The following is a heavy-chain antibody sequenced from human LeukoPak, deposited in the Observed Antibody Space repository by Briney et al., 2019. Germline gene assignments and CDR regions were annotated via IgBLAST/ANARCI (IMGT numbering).Heavy chain of an antibody. Sequence: SVKVSCKASGYTFSSYVISWMRQAPGQGLEWMGRIIPILGIANYAQKFQGRVTITADKSTSTAYMELSSLRSEDTAVYYCARAQVGATKSAAFDIWGQGTMVTVSS. J-gene: IGHJ3*02. V-gene: IGHV1-69*04. D-gene: IGHD1-26*01. CDR2: IIPILGIA. CDR1: GYTFSSYV. CDR3: ARAQVGATKSAAFDI.